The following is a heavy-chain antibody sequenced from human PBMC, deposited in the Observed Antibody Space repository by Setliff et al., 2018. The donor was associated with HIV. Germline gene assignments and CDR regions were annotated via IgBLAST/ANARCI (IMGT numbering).Heavy chain of an antibody. Sequence: ASVKVSCKASGYTFTSYYLHWVRQAPGQGLEWMGIINPSGSTIYYADSVKGRFTISRDNAKNSLYLQMNSLRAEDTAVYYCARDGPRTHWGQGTLVTVSS. CDR2: INPSGSTI. J-gene: IGHJ4*02. D-gene: IGHD2-15*01. CDR1: GYTFTSYY. V-gene: IGHV1-46*04. CDR3: ARDGPRTH.